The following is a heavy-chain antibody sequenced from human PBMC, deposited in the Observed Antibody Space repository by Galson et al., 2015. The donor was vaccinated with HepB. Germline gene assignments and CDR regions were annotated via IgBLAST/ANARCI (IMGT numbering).Heavy chain of an antibody. CDR3: VGGSVLRGYDRSWPPSADY. J-gene: IGHJ4*02. CDR2: THYSGST. V-gene: IGHV4-59*01. D-gene: IGHD6-25*01. Sequence: LSLTCTVSGGSITTYYWSWIRQPPGKGLEWIGYTHYSGSTNYNPSLKSRVTISVDTYKNQFSLKLRSVTAADTAVYYCVGGSVLRGYDRSWPPSADYRGQGTLATVSS. CDR1: GGSITTYY.